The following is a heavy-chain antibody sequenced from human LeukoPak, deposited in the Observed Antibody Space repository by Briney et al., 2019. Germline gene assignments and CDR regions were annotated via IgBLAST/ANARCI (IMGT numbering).Heavy chain of an antibody. CDR1: GFTFSNYG. V-gene: IGHV3-30*18. J-gene: IGHJ6*02. CDR3: AKGVVAATNAAYYGMDV. CDR2: ISYDESDK. Sequence: QPGRSPRLSCAASGFTFSNYGMHWVRQAPGKGLEWVAVISYDESDKYYADSVKGRFTISRDNSKNTLYLQMNSLRPEDTAVYYCAKGVVAATNAAYYGMDVWGQGTTVTVSS. D-gene: IGHD2-15*01.